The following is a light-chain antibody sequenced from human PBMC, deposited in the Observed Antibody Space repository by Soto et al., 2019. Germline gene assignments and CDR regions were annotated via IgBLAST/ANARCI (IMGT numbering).Light chain of an antibody. CDR1: PSVRSS. Sequence: EIVLTQSPATLSLSPGERATLSCRASPSVRSSLAWYQHKPGQAPRLLIYDASNRATGVPARFSGSGSGTDFTLTISRLQPEDFALYYCQQYSRSPLTFGGGTKVDIK. CDR3: QQYSRSPLT. J-gene: IGKJ4*01. V-gene: IGKV3-11*01. CDR2: DAS.